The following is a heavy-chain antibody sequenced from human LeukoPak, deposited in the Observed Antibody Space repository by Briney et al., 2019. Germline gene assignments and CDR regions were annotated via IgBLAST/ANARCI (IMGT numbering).Heavy chain of an antibody. V-gene: IGHV3-33*08. CDR1: GFTFSSYG. CDR2: IWYDGSNK. CDR3: AGDKAGMDV. J-gene: IGHJ6*02. Sequence: PGGSLRLSCAASGFTFSSYGMHWVRQAPGKGLEWVAVIWYDGSNKYYADSVKGRFTISRDNSKNTLYLQMNSLRAEDTAVYYCAGDKAGMDVWGQGTTVTVSS.